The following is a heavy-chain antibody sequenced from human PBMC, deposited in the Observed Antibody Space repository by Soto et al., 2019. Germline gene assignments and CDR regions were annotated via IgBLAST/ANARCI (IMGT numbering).Heavy chain of an antibody. D-gene: IGHD3-3*01. CDR1: GFTFSSYA. J-gene: IGHJ6*02. CDR3: ARDGIRKYYDFWSGYRTAGFGMDV. V-gene: IGHV3-30-3*01. Sequence: GGSLRLSCAASGFTFSSYAMHWVRQAPGKGLEWVAVISYDGSNKYYADSVKGRFTISRDNSKNTLYLQMNSLRAEDTAVYYCARDGIRKYYDFWSGYRTAGFGMDVWGQGTTVTVPS. CDR2: ISYDGSNK.